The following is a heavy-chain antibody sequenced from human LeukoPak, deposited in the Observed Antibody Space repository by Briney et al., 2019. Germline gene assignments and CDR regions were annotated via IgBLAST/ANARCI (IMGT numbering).Heavy chain of an antibody. CDR1: GFTFSSYG. Sequence: GGSLRLSCAASGFTFSSYGMHWVRQAPGKGLEWVAVIWYDGSNKYYADSVKGRFTISRDNSKNTLYLQMNSLRAEDTAVYYCANDAGLLLRIDYWGQGTLVTVSS. CDR2: IWYDGSNK. V-gene: IGHV3-33*06. CDR3: ANDAGLLLRIDY. D-gene: IGHD3-22*01. J-gene: IGHJ4*02.